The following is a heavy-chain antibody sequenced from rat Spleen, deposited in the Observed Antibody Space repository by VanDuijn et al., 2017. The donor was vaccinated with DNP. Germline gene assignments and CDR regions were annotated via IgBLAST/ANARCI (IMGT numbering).Heavy chain of an antibody. CDR2: ISYDGSST. J-gene: IGHJ2*01. V-gene: IGHV5-7*01. D-gene: IGHD1-6*01. CDR1: GFTFSDYN. Sequence: EVQLVESGGGLVQPGRSLKLSCAASGFTFSDYNMAWVRQAPKKGLEWVATISYDGSSTYYRDSVKGRFTISRDNAKSTLYLQMDSLRSEDTATYYCARQDGLDYWGQGVMVTVSS. CDR3: ARQDGLDY.